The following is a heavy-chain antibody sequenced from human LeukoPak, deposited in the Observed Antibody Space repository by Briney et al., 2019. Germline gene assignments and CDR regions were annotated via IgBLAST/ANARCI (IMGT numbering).Heavy chain of an antibody. Sequence: RTSETLSLTCTVSGASISSSNFYWDWLRQSPGKGLEWIGNIYYGETTSYNPSFKSRVTISVDSSKNQFSLKVNSVTAADTAMYFCVRHYVLHIVGPSYWGQGILVTVSS. V-gene: IGHV4-39*01. CDR3: VRHYVLHIVGPSY. J-gene: IGHJ4*02. CDR1: GASISSSNFY. CDR2: IYYGETT. D-gene: IGHD1-26*01.